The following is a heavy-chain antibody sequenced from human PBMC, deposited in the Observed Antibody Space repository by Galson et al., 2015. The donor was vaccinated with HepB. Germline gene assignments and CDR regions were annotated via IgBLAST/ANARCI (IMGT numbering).Heavy chain of an antibody. CDR2: IWYDGSNK. D-gene: IGHD6-13*01. V-gene: IGHV3-33*01. CDR1: GLTFSSYG. J-gene: IGHJ6*02. Sequence: SLRLSCAASGLTFSSYGMHWVRQAPGKGLEWVAVIWYDGSNKHYADSVKGRFTISRDNSKNTLYLQMNSLRAEDTAVYYCARDAAAAGGMDVWGQGTTVTVSS. CDR3: ARDAAAAGGMDV.